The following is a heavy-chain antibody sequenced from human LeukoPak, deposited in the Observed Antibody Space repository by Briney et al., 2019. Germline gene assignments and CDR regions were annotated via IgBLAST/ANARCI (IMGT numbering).Heavy chain of an antibody. CDR2: ISGSGGST. CDR3: XXXLHPNKLGINY. D-gene: IGHD7-27*01. J-gene: IGHJ4*02. Sequence: GGSLRLSCAASGFTFSNYGLHWVRQAPGKGLEWVSAISGSGGSTYYADSVKGRFTISRDNSKNTLYLQMNSLRAEDTAVYYXXXXLHPNKLGINYWGQGTLVTVSS. CDR1: GFTFSNYG. V-gene: IGHV3-23*01.